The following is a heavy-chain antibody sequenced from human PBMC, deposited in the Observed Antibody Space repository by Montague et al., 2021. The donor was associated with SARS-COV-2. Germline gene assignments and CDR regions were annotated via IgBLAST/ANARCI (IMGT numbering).Heavy chain of an antibody. Sequence: CAISGDSVSSNSAAWNWIRQSPSRGLEWLGRTYYRSKWYNDYAVSVKSRITINPDTSKNQFSLQLNSVTAEDTAVYYCARELRRIIMIVDIQGFDYWGQGTLGTVSS. CDR1: GDSVSSNSAA. D-gene: IGHD3-22*01. CDR3: ARELRRIIMIVDIQGFDY. V-gene: IGHV6-1*01. J-gene: IGHJ4*02. CDR2: TYYRSKWYN.